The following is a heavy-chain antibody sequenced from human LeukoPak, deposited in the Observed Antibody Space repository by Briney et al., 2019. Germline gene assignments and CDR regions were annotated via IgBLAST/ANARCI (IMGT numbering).Heavy chain of an antibody. J-gene: IGHJ5*02. D-gene: IGHD6-19*01. CDR1: GYTFTGYY. CDR2: INPNSGGT. CDR3: ARVQRSGWSNWFDP. V-gene: IGHV1-2*02. Sequence: GASVKVSCKASGYTFTGYYMHWVRQAPGQGLEWMGWINPNSGGTNYAQKFQGRVTMTRDTSISTAYMELSRLRSDDTAVYYCARVQRSGWSNWFDPWGQGTLVTVSS.